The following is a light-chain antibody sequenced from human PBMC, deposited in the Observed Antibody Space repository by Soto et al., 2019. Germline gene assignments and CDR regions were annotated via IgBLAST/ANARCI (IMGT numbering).Light chain of an antibody. V-gene: IGKV3-15*01. CDR3: QQYDKWPLT. Sequence: EIVLTQSPGTLSLSPGERATLSCRASQSVSSNLAWYQQKPGQAPRLPIYGASTRATGIPARFSGSGSGADFTLTISSLQSEDFAVYYCQQYDKWPLTFSGGTKVDIK. J-gene: IGKJ4*01. CDR1: QSVSSN. CDR2: GAS.